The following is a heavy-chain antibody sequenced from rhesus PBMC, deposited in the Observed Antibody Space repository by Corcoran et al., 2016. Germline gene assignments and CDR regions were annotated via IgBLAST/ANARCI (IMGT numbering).Heavy chain of an antibody. V-gene: IGHV4-165*02. D-gene: IGHD5-24*01. CDR3: ARNAVGTFFDH. Sequence: QVQLQESGPGLVKPSETLSLSCAVSGASISGYYWNWIRQHPGKGLDWIGYIGGSSGSTYKDPALRSRVTISMDTPKKQFSLNLTSVTAADTAVYYCARNAVGTFFDHWGQGVLVTVSS. CDR1: GASISGYY. J-gene: IGHJ4*01. CDR2: IGGSSGST.